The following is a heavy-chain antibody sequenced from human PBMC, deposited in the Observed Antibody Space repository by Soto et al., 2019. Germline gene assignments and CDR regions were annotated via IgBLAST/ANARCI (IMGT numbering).Heavy chain of an antibody. CDR3: ARVRGPFDY. V-gene: IGHV4-59*01. CDR1: GGSISSYY. CDR2: ISYSGSP. J-gene: IGHJ4*02. Sequence: SETLSLTCTVSGGSISSYYWSWIRQPPGKGLEWIGYISYSGSPNYNPSLTTRVTISVDTSKNQSSLKLSSVTAADTAVYYCARVRGPFDYWGQGTLVTVSS.